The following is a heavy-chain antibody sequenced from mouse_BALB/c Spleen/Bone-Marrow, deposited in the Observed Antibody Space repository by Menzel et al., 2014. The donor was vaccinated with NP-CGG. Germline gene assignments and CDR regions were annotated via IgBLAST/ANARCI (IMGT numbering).Heavy chain of an antibody. V-gene: IGHV2-9*02. D-gene: IGHD1-1*01. J-gene: IGHJ2*01. CDR2: IGIGGST. CDR3: ARASYYYGSRYDY. CDR1: GFSLTSYG. Sequence: QVQLKQSGPGLVAPSQSLSITCTVSGFSLTSYGLHWVRQPPGKGLEWLGVIGIGGSTNYNSALMSRLSISKDNSKSQVFLKMNSLQTDDTAMYYCARASYYYGSRYDYWGQGTTLTVSS.